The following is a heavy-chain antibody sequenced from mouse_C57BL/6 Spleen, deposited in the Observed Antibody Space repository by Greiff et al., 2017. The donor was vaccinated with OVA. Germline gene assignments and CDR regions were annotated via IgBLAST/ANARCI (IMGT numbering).Heavy chain of an antibody. D-gene: IGHD3-2*02. CDR3: ASHLDRSGATFDY. CDR1: GFTFSRYG. J-gene: IGHJ2*01. CDR2: ISSGGSYT. Sequence: EVKLVESGGDLVKPGGSLKLSCAASGFTFSRYGMSWVRQTPDKRLEWVATISSGGSYTSYPDSVKGRFTIFRDNAKNTLYLHMSSLKSEDIAMYYCASHLDRSGATFDYWGQGTTLTVSS. V-gene: IGHV5-6*01.